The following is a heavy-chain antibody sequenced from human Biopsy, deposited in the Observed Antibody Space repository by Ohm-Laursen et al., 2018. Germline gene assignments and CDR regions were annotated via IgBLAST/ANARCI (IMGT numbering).Heavy chain of an antibody. J-gene: IGHJ6*02. CDR3: ARWYGDLFYYYNGMDV. CDR2: ITSRTSST. D-gene: IGHD3-10*01. Sequence: GSLRLSCTASGFTFNVYSIVWVRQAPGKGLEWVSSITSRTSSTYYADSVKGRATISRDNANNSVSLQMNNLRVDDTAVYYCARWYGDLFYYYNGMDVWGQGTTVTVSS. V-gene: IGHV3-21*01. CDR1: GFTFNVYS.